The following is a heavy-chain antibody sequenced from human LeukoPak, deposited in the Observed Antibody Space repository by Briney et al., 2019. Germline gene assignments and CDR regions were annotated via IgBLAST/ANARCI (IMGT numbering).Heavy chain of an antibody. CDR2: IYYSGST. J-gene: IGHJ4*02. D-gene: IGHD3-16*01. V-gene: IGHV4-59*01. Sequence: PSETLSLTCTVSGGSISSYYWSWIRQPPGKGLEWIGYIYYSGSTNYNPSLKSRVTISVDTSKNQFSLKLSSVTAADTAVYYCAASSGVTLGRFWGQGALVTVSS. CDR3: AASSGVTLGRF. CDR1: GGSISSYY.